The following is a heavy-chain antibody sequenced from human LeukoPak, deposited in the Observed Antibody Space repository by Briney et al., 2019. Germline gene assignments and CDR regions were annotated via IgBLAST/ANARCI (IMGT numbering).Heavy chain of an antibody. CDR2: IYYSGST. D-gene: IGHD1-26*01. CDR1: GGSISSSSYY. Sequence: SETPSLTCTVSGGSISSSSYYWGWIRQPPGKGLEWIGSIYYSGSTYYNPSLKSRVTISVDTSKNQFSLKLSSMTAADTAVYYCARIVGASDYWGQGTLVTVSS. V-gene: IGHV4-39*01. CDR3: ARIVGASDY. J-gene: IGHJ4*02.